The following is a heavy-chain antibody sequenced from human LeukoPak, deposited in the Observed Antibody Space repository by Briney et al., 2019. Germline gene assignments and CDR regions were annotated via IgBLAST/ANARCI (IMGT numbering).Heavy chain of an antibody. V-gene: IGHV3-7*01. J-gene: IGHJ4*02. CDR3: ARIYYFGDNNWRYFDN. CDR1: GFTFNSYW. Sequence: PGGSLRLSCAASGFTFNSYWMSWVSQAPGKGRGWVANIDPDGSEKQYGDSVKGRFTTSRDNAKNSLYLQMNSLRAEDTAIYYCARIYYFGDNNWRYFDNWGQGTLVTVSS. D-gene: IGHD3-10*01. CDR2: IDPDGSEK.